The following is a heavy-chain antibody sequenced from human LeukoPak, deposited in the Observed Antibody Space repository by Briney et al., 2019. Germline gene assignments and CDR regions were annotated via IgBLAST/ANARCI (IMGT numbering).Heavy chain of an antibody. D-gene: IGHD1-26*01. CDR3: ARDKIVGATHFDY. J-gene: IGHJ4*02. V-gene: IGHV3-48*04. CDR1: GFTVSSNS. CDR2: ISSSGSTI. Sequence: PGGSLRLSCTVSGFTVSSNSMSWVRQAPGKGLEWVSYISSSGSTIYYADSVKGRFTISRDNAKNSLYLQMNSLRAEDTAVYYCARDKIVGATHFDYWGQGTLVTVSS.